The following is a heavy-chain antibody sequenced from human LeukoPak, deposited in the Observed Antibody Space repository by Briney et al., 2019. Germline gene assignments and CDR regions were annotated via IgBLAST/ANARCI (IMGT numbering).Heavy chain of an antibody. CDR2: IYYSKNT. V-gene: IGHV4-39*07. CDR3: ARVVQSGWSNNWFDP. J-gene: IGHJ5*02. Sequence: SETLSLTCTVSGGSISSSSAYWGWIRQPPGKGLEWIGSIYYSKNTYYNPSLKSRVTISADTSKNQFSLTLGSVTAADTAVYYCARVVQSGWSNNWFDPWGQGTLVTVSS. D-gene: IGHD6-19*01. CDR1: GGSISSSSAY.